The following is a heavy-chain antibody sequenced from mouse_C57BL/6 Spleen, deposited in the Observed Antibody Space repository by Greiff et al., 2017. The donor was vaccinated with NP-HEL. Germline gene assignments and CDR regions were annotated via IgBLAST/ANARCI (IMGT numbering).Heavy chain of an antibody. CDR1: GYSITSGYY. D-gene: IGHD4-1*01. J-gene: IGHJ4*01. V-gene: IGHV3-6*01. CDR2: ISYDGSN. CDR3: AREGDWEGAMDY. Sequence: DVKLQESGPGLVKPSPSLSLTCSVTGYSITSGYYWNWIRQFPGNKLEWMGYISYDGSNNYNPSLKNRISLTRDTSKNPFFLKLNSVTTEDTATYYCAREGDWEGAMDYWGQGTSVTVPS.